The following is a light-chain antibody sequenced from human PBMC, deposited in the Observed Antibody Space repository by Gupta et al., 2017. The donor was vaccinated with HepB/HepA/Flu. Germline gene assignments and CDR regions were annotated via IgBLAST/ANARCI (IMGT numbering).Light chain of an antibody. J-gene: IGKJ1*01. V-gene: IGKV1-5*03. CDR3: QHEGDSSST. Sequence: DIQMTQSPSTLSASVGDRVTITCRASQNINIWLAWYQKKPGNPPKLLIYKASSLESGVPSRFSGSGSGTEFTLTISSLQPDDFATYFCQHEGDSSSTFGQGTKVEIK. CDR1: QNINIW. CDR2: KAS.